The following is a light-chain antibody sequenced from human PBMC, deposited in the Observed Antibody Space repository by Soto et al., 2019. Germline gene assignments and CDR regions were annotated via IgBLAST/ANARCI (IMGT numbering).Light chain of an antibody. Sequence: EIALTQSPGTLSLSPGERATLSCRASQSVSSSYLAWYQQKPGQAPRLLIYGASSRATGIPARFSGIGSGIDFTLTISRLEPEDFAVYYCHQDGSSPLTFGGGAKVEIK. CDR2: GAS. CDR3: HQDGSSPLT. CDR1: QSVSSSY. J-gene: IGKJ4*01. V-gene: IGKV3-20*01.